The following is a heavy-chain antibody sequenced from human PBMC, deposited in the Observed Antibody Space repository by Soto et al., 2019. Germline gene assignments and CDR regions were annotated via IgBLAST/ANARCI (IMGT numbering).Heavy chain of an antibody. V-gene: IGHV3-30*14. Sequence: PGGSLRLSCAASGFTFSTYSMHWVRQAPGKGLEWVAVISYDGSNKYYADSVKGRFTFSRDNSKSTVYLQMNSLRVEDTAMYYCVRENYYSGLDVWGKGTAVTVSS. J-gene: IGHJ6*04. CDR2: ISYDGSNK. CDR1: GFTFSTYS. CDR3: VRENYYSGLDV.